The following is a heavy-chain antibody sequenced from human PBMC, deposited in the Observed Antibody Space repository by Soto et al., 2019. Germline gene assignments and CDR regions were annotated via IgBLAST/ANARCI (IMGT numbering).Heavy chain of an antibody. D-gene: IGHD2-15*01. Sequence: PSETLSLTCTVSGGSISSGDYYWSWIRQPPGKGLEWIGYIYYSGSTYYNPSLKSRVTISVDTSKNQFSLKLSSVTAADTAVYYCARDRYCSGGSCYSGGAPYYYYGMDVWGQGTTVTVSS. J-gene: IGHJ6*02. V-gene: IGHV4-30-4*01. CDR1: GGSISSGDYY. CDR2: IYYSGST. CDR3: ARDRYCSGGSCYSGGAPYYYYGMDV.